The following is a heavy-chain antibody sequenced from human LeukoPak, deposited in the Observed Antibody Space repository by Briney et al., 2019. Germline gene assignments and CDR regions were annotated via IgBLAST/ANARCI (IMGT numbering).Heavy chain of an antibody. CDR1: GDSISSYY. J-gene: IGHJ4*02. V-gene: IGHV4-59*01. CDR2: IFHNGST. CDR3: ARAPSGCHDY. D-gene: IGHD6-19*01. Sequence: SETLSLTCTVSGDSISSYYWSWVRQPPGKGLEWIGNIFHNGSTNYNPSLKSRVTISVDTSTNQFSLKLTSVTAADTAVYYCARAPSGCHDYWGQGTLVTVSS.